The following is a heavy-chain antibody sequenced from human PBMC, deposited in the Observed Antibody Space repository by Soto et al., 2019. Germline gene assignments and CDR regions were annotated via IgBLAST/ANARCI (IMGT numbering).Heavy chain of an antibody. CDR1: GFTFSSYA. V-gene: IGHV3-23*01. CDR3: AKDALITMIVVAPGPLSFDY. J-gene: IGHJ4*02. CDR2: ISGSGGST. D-gene: IGHD3-22*01. Sequence: GGSLRLSCAASGFTFSSYAMSWVRQAPGKGLEWVSAISGSGGSTYYADSVKGRFTISRDNSKNTLYLQMNSLRAEDTAVYYCAKDALITMIVVAPGPLSFDYWGQGTLVTVSS.